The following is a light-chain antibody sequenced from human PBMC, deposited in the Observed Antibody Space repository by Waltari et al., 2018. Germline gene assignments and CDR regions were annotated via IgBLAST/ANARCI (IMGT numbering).Light chain of an antibody. CDR1: QGITNS. J-gene: IGKJ1*01. Sequence: DIQMTQSPSSLSPSVGDRVTITCRASQGITNSLAWYKQKPGKAPKLLLYAASRLESGVPSRFSGSGSGTDYTLTISSLQPEDFATYFCQQYYTPPWTFGQGTKVEIK. V-gene: IGKV1-NL1*01. CDR2: AAS. CDR3: QQYYTPPWT.